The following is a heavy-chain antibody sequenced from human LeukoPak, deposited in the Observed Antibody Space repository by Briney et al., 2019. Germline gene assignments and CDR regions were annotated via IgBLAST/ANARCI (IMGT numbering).Heavy chain of an antibody. CDR2: ISVYNGYT. CDR1: SYNFTSYG. D-gene: IGHD5-18*01. Sequence: GASVKVSCKASSYNFTSYGISWLRQAPGQGLEWMGWISVYNGYTNYAQKFQGRVTITADKSTSTAYMELSSLRSEDTAVYYCASSIQLWSHFDYWGQGTLVTVSS. CDR3: ASSIQLWSHFDY. J-gene: IGHJ4*02. V-gene: IGHV1-18*01.